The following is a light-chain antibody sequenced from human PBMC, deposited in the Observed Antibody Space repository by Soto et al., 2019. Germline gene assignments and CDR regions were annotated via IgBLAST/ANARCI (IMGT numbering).Light chain of an antibody. CDR2: GAS. CDR3: QHYNAFPWP. J-gene: IGKJ5*01. Sequence: DIQMTQSPSTLSGSVGDRVTITCRASQSIRNWLAWYQDKPGKAPKLLIYGASSLESGVPSRFSGSGSGTEFTLTIGGLQPDDFATYYCQHYNAFPWPFGQGTRLEIK. CDR1: QSIRNW. V-gene: IGKV1-5*01.